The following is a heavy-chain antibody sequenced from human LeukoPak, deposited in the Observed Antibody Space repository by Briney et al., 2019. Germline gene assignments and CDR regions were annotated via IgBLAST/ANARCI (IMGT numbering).Heavy chain of an antibody. D-gene: IGHD5-12*01. Sequence: GGSLRLSCAASGFTFSSYAMSWVRQAPGKGLEWVSAISGSGGSTYYADPVKGRFTISRDNSKNTLYRQMNSLRAEDTAVYYCAKGTVATRGYFDFGGRGTGVTVSS. CDR2: ISGSGGST. V-gene: IGHV3-23*01. J-gene: IGHJ4*02. CDR3: AKGTVATRGYFDF. CDR1: GFTFSSYA.